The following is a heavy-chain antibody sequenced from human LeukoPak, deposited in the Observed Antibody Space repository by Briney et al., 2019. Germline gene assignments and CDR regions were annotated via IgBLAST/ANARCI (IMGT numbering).Heavy chain of an antibody. Sequence: HPGGSLRLSCAASGFTFDDYAMHWVRQAPGKGLEWVSGISWNSGSIGYADSVKGRFTISRDNAKNSLYLQMNSLRAEDTALYYCAKDIGGLWYWGQGTLVTVSS. J-gene: IGHJ4*02. CDR2: ISWNSGSI. CDR3: AKDIGGLWY. D-gene: IGHD3-16*01. CDR1: GFTFDDYA. V-gene: IGHV3-9*01.